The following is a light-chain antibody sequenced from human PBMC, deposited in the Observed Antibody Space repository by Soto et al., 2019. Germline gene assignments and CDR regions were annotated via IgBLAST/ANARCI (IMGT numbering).Light chain of an antibody. J-gene: IGKJ1*01. V-gene: IGKV1-39*01. Sequence: DIQMTQSPSSLSASVGDRVTITCQASQDISNYLNWYQQKPGKAPKLLIYDASNLETGVPSRFSGSGSGTDFTLTISCLQPEDFATYYCQQSYSSPPTFGQGTKVDI. CDR3: QQSYSSPPT. CDR2: DAS. CDR1: QDISNY.